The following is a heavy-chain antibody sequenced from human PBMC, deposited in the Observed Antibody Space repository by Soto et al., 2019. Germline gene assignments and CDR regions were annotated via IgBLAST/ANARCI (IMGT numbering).Heavy chain of an antibody. V-gene: IGHV3-23*01. CDR1: GFTFSSYA. Sequence: AGGSLRLSCAASGFTFSSYAMSWVRQAPGKGLEWVSAISGSGGSTYYADSVKGRFTISRDNSKNTLYLQMNSLRAEDTAVYYCAKAFERSIVVVVAIWKNTFFDYWGQGTLVTVSS. CDR2: ISGSGGST. CDR3: AKAFERSIVVVVAIWKNTFFDY. J-gene: IGHJ4*02. D-gene: IGHD2-15*01.